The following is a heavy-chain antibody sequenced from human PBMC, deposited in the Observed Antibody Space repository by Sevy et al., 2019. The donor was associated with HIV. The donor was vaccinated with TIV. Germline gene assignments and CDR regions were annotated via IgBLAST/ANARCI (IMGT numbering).Heavy chain of an antibody. CDR3: ARDEGTAAAGTSYGIDAFDI. CDR1: GFTFSSYA. J-gene: IGHJ3*02. Sequence: GGSLRLSCAASGFTFSSYAMHWVRQAPGKGLEWVAVISYDGSNKYYADSVKGRFTISRDNSKNTLYLQMNSLRAEDTAVYYCARDEGTAAAGTSYGIDAFDIWGQGTMVTVSS. V-gene: IGHV3-30-3*01. CDR2: ISYDGSNK. D-gene: IGHD6-13*01.